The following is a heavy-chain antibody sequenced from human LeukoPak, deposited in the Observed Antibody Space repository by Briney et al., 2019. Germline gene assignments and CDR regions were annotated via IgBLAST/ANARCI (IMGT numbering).Heavy chain of an antibody. V-gene: IGHV4-61*02. J-gene: IGHJ4*02. CDR1: GDSISSGNYY. Sequence: PSQTLSLTCTVSGDSISSGNYYWSWLRQPAGKGLEWIGRIYTSGSTNYNPSLKSRVTMSVDTSKNQFSLNLSSVTAADTAVYYCARGYCSGGYCYDFDNWGQGTLVTVSS. CDR3: ARGYCSGGYCYDFDN. CDR2: IYTSGST. D-gene: IGHD2-15*01.